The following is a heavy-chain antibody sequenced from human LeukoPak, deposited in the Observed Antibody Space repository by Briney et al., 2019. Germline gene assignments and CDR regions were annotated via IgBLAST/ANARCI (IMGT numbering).Heavy chain of an antibody. CDR3: AKSAENVVVTAIYYYYYMDV. Sequence: GGSLRLSCAASGFTFSNYAMNWVRQTPGKGLEWISTLSGSGGTTYYADSVKGRFTISRDNSKNTLYLQTNSLRAEDTAIYYCAKSAENVVVTAIYYYYYMDVWGKGTTVTVSS. CDR2: LSGSGGTT. J-gene: IGHJ6*03. CDR1: GFTFSNYA. D-gene: IGHD2-21*02. V-gene: IGHV3-23*01.